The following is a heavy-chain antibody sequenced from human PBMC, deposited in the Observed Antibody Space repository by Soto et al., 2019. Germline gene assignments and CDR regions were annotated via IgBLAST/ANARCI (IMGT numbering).Heavy chain of an antibody. CDR1: GYSFTNYW. CDR3: ARSNYHDNSGYFDS. D-gene: IGHD3-22*01. V-gene: IGHV5-51*01. Sequence: PGESLKISCTGSGYSFTNYWIGWVRQMPGKGLEWMGIIYPGDSDTRYSPSFQGQVTISADKSVSTAYLQCSSLKASDSAMYYCARSNYHDNSGYFDSWGQGTLVTVSS. J-gene: IGHJ4*02. CDR2: IYPGDSDT.